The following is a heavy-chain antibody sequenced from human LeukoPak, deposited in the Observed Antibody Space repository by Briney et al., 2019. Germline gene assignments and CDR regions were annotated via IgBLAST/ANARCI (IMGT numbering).Heavy chain of an antibody. J-gene: IGHJ4*02. CDR2: IWYDGSLK. CDR3: ARVRRYYYDSNGYSHFDF. V-gene: IGHV3-33*01. Sequence: GGSLRLSCAASGFTFSSYDMHWVRQAPGKGLEWVAVIWYDGSLKYYADSVKGRFTISRDNSKNALYLQMNSLRAEDTALYYCARVRRYYYDSNGYSHFDFWGQGTLVTVSS. D-gene: IGHD3-22*01. CDR1: GFTFSSYD.